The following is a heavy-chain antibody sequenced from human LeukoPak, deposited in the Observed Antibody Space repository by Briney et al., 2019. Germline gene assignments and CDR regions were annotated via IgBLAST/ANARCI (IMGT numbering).Heavy chain of an antibody. V-gene: IGHV3-48*03. J-gene: IGHJ3*02. D-gene: IGHD3-10*01. Sequence: GGSLRLSCAASGFTFSSYEMNWVRQAPGKGLEWVSYISSSGSTIYYADSVKGRFTISRDNAKNSLYLQMNSLRAEDTAVYYCAKPLWFGSYDAFDIWGQGTMVTVSS. CDR2: ISSSGSTI. CDR3: AKPLWFGSYDAFDI. CDR1: GFTFSSYE.